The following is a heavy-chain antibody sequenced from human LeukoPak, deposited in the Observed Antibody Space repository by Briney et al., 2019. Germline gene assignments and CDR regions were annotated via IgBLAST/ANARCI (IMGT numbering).Heavy chain of an antibody. V-gene: IGHV4-4*07. CDR1: GGSITGSH. CDR3: ARGAYSFDY. CDR2: IYSSGTT. Sequence: SETLSLTCTVSGGSITGSHWSWLRQSAGKGLEWIGRIYSSGTTNYNPSLKSRVTMSLDTSKNQFSLRLSSMTAADTAVYYCARGAYSFDYWGQGTLVTVSS. J-gene: IGHJ4*02.